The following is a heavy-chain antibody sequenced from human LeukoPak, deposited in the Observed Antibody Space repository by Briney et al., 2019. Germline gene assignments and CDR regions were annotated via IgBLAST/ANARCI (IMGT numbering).Heavy chain of an antibody. CDR3: AKDGVPYYYYYYYMDV. CDR2: ISYDGSNK. J-gene: IGHJ6*03. CDR1: GFTFSSYA. Sequence: GGSLRLSCAASGFTFSSYAMHWVRQAPGKGLEWVAVISYDGSNKYYADSVKGRFTIPRDNSKNTLYLQMSSLRAEDTAVYYCAKDGVPYYYYYYYMDVWGKGTTVTVSS. D-gene: IGHD1-1*01. V-gene: IGHV3-30-3*01.